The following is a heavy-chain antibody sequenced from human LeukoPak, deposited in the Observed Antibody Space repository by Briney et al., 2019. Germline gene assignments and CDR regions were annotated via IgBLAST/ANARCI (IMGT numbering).Heavy chain of an antibody. CDR2: LYYSGST. CDR1: GGSMNDYY. CDR3: ARDRYCIGGICYSGRFDP. Sequence: PSETLSLTCTVSGGSMNDYYWPWFRQPPGKGLEWMGNLYYSGSTNYNPSLKSRVSISIDTSKNQFSLKLSSVTAADTAVYYCARDRYCIGGICYSGRFDPWGRGTLVTVSS. J-gene: IGHJ5*02. V-gene: IGHV4-59*01. D-gene: IGHD2-15*01.